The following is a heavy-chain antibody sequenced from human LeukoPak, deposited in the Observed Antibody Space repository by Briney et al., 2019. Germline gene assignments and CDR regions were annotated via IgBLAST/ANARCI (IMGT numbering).Heavy chain of an antibody. V-gene: IGHV1-8*03. CDR2: MNPNSGNT. Sequence: ASVTVSFTASGYTFTSYDINWVRQATGQGLEWMGWMNPNSGNTGYAQKFQGRVTITRNTSISTAYMELSSLRSEDTAVYYCARGDSSGYYYFDYWGQGTLVTVSS. CDR3: ARGDSSGYYYFDY. D-gene: IGHD3-22*01. J-gene: IGHJ4*02. CDR1: GYTFTSYD.